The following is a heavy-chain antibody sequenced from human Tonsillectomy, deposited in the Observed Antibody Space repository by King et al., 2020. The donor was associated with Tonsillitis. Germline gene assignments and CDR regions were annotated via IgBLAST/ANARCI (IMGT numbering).Heavy chain of an antibody. Sequence: VQLQQWGAGLLKPSETLSLTCAVYGGSFSGYYWSWIRQPPGKGLEWIGEIDHSGSTNYNPSLKSRVTVSVDTSKNQFSLNLTSVTAADTAVYYCARVRSSRWYVGWFDPWGQGTLVTVSS. D-gene: IGHD6-13*01. J-gene: IGHJ5*02. V-gene: IGHV4-34*01. CDR3: ARVRSSRWYVGWFDP. CDR2: IDHSGST. CDR1: GGSFSGYY.